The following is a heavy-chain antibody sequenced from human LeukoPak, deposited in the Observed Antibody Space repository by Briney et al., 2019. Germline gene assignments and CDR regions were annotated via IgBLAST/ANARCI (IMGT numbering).Heavy chain of an antibody. Sequence: SVTLSLTCTISGASISDYYWTWIRQPAGKGLEWIGRVSTSGTTDYSPSLKSRVIMSVDMSKNHFSLRLTSVTAADTAVYYCARSPLIPAAGWFDPWGQGTLVTVSS. CDR2: VSTSGTT. V-gene: IGHV4-4*07. D-gene: IGHD2-2*01. CDR3: ARSPLIPAAGWFDP. CDR1: GASISDYY. J-gene: IGHJ5*02.